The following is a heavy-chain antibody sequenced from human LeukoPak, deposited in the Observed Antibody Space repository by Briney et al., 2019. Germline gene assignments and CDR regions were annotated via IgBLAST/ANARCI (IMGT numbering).Heavy chain of an antibody. CDR1: GFTFSSYG. D-gene: IGHD3-10*01. CDR3: AKDLEVRGNWFDP. CDR2: IRYDGSNK. V-gene: IGHV3-30*02. Sequence: GGSLRLSCAASGFTFSSYGMHWVRQAPGKGLEWVAFIRYDGSNKYYADSVKGRFTISRDNSKNTLYLQMNSLRAEDTAVYYCAKDLEVRGNWFDPWGQGTLVTVSS. J-gene: IGHJ5*02.